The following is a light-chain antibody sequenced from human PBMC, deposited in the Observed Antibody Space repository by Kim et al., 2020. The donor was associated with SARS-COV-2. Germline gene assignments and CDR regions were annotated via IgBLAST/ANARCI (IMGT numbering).Light chain of an antibody. CDR3: QSYDSSNQV. J-gene: IGLJ3*02. V-gene: IGLV6-57*03. Sequence: NFMLTQPHSVSESTGKTVTISCTRSSGSIASNYVQWYQQRPGSAPTTVIYEDNQRPSGVPDRFSGSIDSSSNSASLTISGLKTEDEADYYCQSYDSSNQVFGGGTQLTVL. CDR1: SGSIASNY. CDR2: EDN.